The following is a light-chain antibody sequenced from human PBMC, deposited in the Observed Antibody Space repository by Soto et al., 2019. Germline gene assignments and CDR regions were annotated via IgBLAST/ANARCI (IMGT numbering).Light chain of an antibody. Sequence: EIVMTQSPATLSVSPGERATLSCRASQSVSSNLAWYQQKPGQAPRLLIYGASTRATGIPARFSGSGSGTEFTLTISSLQPGDFATYYCQQYNSYPWTLGQGTKVDIK. CDR1: QSVSSN. V-gene: IGKV3D-15*01. J-gene: IGKJ1*01. CDR2: GAS. CDR3: QQYNSYPWT.